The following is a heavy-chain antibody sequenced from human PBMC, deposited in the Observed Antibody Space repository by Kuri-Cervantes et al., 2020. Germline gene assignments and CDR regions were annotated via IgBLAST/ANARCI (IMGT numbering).Heavy chain of an antibody. CDR1: GFTFSNYA. V-gene: IGHV3-23*01. D-gene: IGHD3-10*01. CDR3: ARETPGIGYYFEC. Sequence: ETLSLTCAASGFTFSNYAMTWVRQAPGKGLEWVSSIRRSGGTTNYADSVMGRFTISKDNSKDTLYLQMNSLRVDDTAVYFCARETPGIGYYFECWGQGNLVTVSS. CDR2: IRRSGGTT. J-gene: IGHJ4*02.